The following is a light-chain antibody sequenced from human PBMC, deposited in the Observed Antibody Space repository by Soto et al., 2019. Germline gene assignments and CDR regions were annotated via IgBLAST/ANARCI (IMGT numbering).Light chain of an antibody. V-gene: IGLV1-40*01. CDR2: GNT. CDR1: SSNIGAGHD. CDR3: QSYDSSLRGVI. Sequence: QAVVTQPPSVSGAPGQRVTISCTGSSSNIGAGHDVHWYQQLPETAPKLLMYGNTNRPSGVPDRLSGSKSGTSASLAITGLQAEDEADYYCQSYDSSLRGVIFGGGTKLTVL. J-gene: IGLJ2*01.